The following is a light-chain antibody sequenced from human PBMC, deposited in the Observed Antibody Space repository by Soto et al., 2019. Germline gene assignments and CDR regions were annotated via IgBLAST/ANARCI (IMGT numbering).Light chain of an antibody. J-gene: IGLJ3*02. CDR2: GDN. CDR1: SSNIGRGYD. V-gene: IGLV1-40*01. CDR3: QTFDSSLTISWV. Sequence: QSVLTQPPSVSGAPEQRVTISCTGSSSNIGRGYDVHWYQQVPGSAPRLLLSGDNTRPSGVPDRFSGSRSGTSASLAITGLQAEDEADYYCQTFDSSLTISWVFGGGTQLTVL.